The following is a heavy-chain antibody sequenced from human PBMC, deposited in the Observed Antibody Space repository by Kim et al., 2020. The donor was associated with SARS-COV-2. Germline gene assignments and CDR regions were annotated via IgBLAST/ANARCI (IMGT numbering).Heavy chain of an antibody. V-gene: IGHV1-24*01. CDR3: ATVFGVVIDFHGMDV. J-gene: IGHJ6*02. CDR2: FDPEDGET. CDR1: GYTLTELS. D-gene: IGHD3-3*01. Sequence: ASVKVSCKVSGYTLTELSMHWVRQAPGKGLEWMGGFDPEDGETIYAQKFQGRVTMTEDTSTDTAYMELSSLRSEDTAVYYCATVFGVVIDFHGMDVWGQGTTVTVSS.